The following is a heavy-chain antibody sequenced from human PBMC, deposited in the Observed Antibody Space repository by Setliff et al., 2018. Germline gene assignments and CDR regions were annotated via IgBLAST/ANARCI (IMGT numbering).Heavy chain of an antibody. D-gene: IGHD2-2*01. J-gene: IGHJ6*03. CDR2: ITSSGTTT. Sequence: GGSLRLSCAASGFTFSDYYMSWIRQAPGKGLEWVSYITSSGTTTFYTDSVKGRFAISRDNAKNSLYLQMNSLRDEDTAVYYCARDRGSDSCRGCDYMDVWGKGTTVTVSS. CDR3: ARDRGSDSCRGCDYMDV. V-gene: IGHV3-11*04. CDR1: GFTFSDYY.